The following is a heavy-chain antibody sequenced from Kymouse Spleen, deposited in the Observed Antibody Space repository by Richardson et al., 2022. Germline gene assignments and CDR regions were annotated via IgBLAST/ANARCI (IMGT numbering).Heavy chain of an antibody. CDR3: ARENWKGGDYYGMDV. J-gene: IGHJ6*02. Sequence: EVQLVESGGGLVQPGGSLRLSCAASGFTFSSYDMHWVRQATGKGLEWVSAIGTAGDTYYPGSVKGRFTISRENAKNSLYLQMNSLRAGDTAVYYCARENWKGGDYYGMDVWGQGTTVTVSS. V-gene: IGHV3-13*01. CDR2: IGTAGDT. CDR1: GFTFSSYD. D-gene: IGHD1-1*01,IGHD1-20*01,IGHD1-7*01.